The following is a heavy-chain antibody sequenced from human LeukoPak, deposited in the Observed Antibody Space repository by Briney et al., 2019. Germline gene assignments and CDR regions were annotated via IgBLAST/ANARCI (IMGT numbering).Heavy chain of an antibody. CDR1: GDSISTSY. CDR2: IYTSGST. V-gene: IGHV4-4*07. Sequence: PSETLSLTCTVSGDSISTSYWSWIRQPAGEGLEWIGRIYTSGSTNYNPSLESRVTMSVDTSKKQFSLKLSSVTAADTAVYYCARRYYDILTGYYHFENDAFDIWGRGTVVTVSS. D-gene: IGHD3-9*01. J-gene: IGHJ3*02. CDR3: ARRYYDILTGYYHFENDAFDI.